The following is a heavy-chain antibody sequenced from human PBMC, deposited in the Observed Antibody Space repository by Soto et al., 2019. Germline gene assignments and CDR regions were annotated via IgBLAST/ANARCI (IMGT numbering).Heavy chain of an antibody. J-gene: IGHJ4*02. CDR2: SYTSGST. D-gene: IGHD3-16*01. CDR1: GGSISSYY. V-gene: IGHV4-4*07. Sequence: SETRSLTCTVAGGSISSYYWCWIRQPAGKGLEWSGRSYTSGSTTYSPSLKSRVTMSVDTSKNPFCLKLSSVTAADPAVYYCAISTKYAYVWRSYPGLYYWGQGTMVTVSS. CDR3: AISTKYAYVWRSYPGLYY.